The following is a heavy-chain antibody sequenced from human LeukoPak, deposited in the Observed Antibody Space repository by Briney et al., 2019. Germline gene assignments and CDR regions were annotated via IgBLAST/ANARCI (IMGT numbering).Heavy chain of an antibody. Sequence: GGSLKFSCAASGFTFDDYAMHWVRQAPGKGLEWVSLISGDGVRTHYADSVKGRFTISRDNSKNSLYLQMNSLRTEDTAFYYCAKAYYDYVWGSYRYFCAFDIWGQGTMVTVSS. J-gene: IGHJ3*02. D-gene: IGHD3-16*02. CDR1: GFTFDDYA. CDR2: ISGDGVRT. V-gene: IGHV3-43*02. CDR3: AKAYYDYVWGSYRYFCAFDI.